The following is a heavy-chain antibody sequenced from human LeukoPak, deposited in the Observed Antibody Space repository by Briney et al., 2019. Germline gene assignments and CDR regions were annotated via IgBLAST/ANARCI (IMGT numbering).Heavy chain of an antibody. CDR1: GYSFTSYW. V-gene: IGHV5-51*01. CDR2: IYPGDSDT. D-gene: IGHD2-15*01. Sequence: GESLKISCKGSGYSFTSYWIGWVRQMPGKGLEWMGIIYPGDSDTRYSPSFQGQVTISADKSISTAYLQWSSLKASDTAMYYCARQDCSGGSCYLRAHFDYWGQGTLVTVSS. J-gene: IGHJ4*02. CDR3: ARQDCSGGSCYLRAHFDY.